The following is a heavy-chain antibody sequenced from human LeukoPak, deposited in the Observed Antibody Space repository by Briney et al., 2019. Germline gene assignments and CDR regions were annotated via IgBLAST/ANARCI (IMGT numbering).Heavy chain of an antibody. CDR3: ARDRSNNFDY. V-gene: IGHV3-30*04. CDR1: GFTFSGSA. J-gene: IGHJ4*02. Sequence: GGSLKLSCAASGFTFSGSAMHWVRQAPGKGLEWVAVISYDGSNKYYADSVKGRFTISRDESKNTLYLQMNSLISEDTAVYYCARDRSNNFDYWGQGTLVTVSS. CDR2: ISYDGSNK. D-gene: IGHD3-10*01.